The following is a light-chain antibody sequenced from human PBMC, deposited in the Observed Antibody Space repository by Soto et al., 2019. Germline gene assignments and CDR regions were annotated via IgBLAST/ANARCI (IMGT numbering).Light chain of an antibody. CDR1: QSIGSN. V-gene: IGKV3-15*01. CDR3: QQYNNWPRAT. Sequence: EIVMTQSPATLSVSPGERATLSCRASQSIGSNLAWYQQKPGQAPRLLIYGVSTRATGIPARFSGSGSGTEFTLTISSLQSEDFALYYCQQYNNWPRATFGGGTKVEIK. CDR2: GVS. J-gene: IGKJ4*01.